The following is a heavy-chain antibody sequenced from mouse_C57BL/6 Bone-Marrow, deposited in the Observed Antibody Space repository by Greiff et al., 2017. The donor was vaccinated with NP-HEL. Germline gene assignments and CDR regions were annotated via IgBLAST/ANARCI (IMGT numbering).Heavy chain of an antibody. Sequence: EVKLMESGPGLVKPSQSLSLTCSVTGYSITSGYYWNWIRQFPGNKLEWMGYISYDGTNNYNPSLKNRISITRDTSKNQFFLKLNSVTTEDTATYYCARGGGNYAFAYWGQGTLVTVSA. CDR3: ARGGGNYAFAY. J-gene: IGHJ3*01. D-gene: IGHD2-1*01. CDR2: ISYDGTN. V-gene: IGHV3-6*01. CDR1: GYSITSGYY.